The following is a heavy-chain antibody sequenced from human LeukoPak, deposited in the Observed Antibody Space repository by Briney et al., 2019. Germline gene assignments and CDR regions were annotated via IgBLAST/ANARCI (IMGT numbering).Heavy chain of an antibody. V-gene: IGHV1-18*01. CDR2: ISAYNGDT. J-gene: IGHJ4*02. CDR1: GYRFSNYG. D-gene: IGHD6-19*01. Sequence: ASVKVSCKASGYRFSNYGITWVRQAPGQGLECMGWISAYNGDTNYAQNFQGRLTMTTDTSTNTAYMELRSLRSDDTAVYYCARVGSPDSENSGWKLFFDYWGQGTLSPSPQ. CDR3: ARVGSPDSENSGWKLFFDY.